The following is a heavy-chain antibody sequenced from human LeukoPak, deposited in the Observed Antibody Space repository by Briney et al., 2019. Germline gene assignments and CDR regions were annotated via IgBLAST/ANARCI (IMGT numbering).Heavy chain of an antibody. D-gene: IGHD2-15*01. CDR1: GFTFSSYA. CDR3: AKQLGYCSDGSCYFPY. J-gene: IGHJ4*02. Sequence: GGSLRLSCAASGFTFSSYAMTWVRQAPGKGLEWVSSISGGGGGTYYADSVQGRFTISRDNSKSTLCLQMNSLRAEDTAVYYCAKQLGYCSDGSCYFPYWGQGTLVTVSS. CDR2: ISGGGGGT. V-gene: IGHV3-23*01.